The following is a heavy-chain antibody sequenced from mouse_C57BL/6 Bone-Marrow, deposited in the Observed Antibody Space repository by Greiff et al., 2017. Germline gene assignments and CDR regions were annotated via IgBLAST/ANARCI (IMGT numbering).Heavy chain of an antibody. Sequence: QVQLQQSGAELVRPGASVKMSCKASGYTFTSYYMHWVKQTPRQGLEWIGAIYPGNGDTSYNQKFKGKATLTVDKSSSTAYMQLSSLTSEDSAVYVCARWQRRLYAMDYWGQGTSVTVSS. CDR2: IYPGNGDT. J-gene: IGHJ4*01. CDR3: ARWQRRLYAMDY. CDR1: GYTFTSYY. V-gene: IGHV1-12*01. D-gene: IGHD3-2*02.